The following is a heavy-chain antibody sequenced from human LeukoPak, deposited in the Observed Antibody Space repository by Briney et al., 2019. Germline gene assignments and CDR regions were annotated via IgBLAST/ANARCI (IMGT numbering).Heavy chain of an antibody. V-gene: IGHV1-2*02. D-gene: IGHD6-6*01. Sequence: ASVKVSCKASEYTFTGYYMHWVRQAPGQGLEWMGWINPNSGGTNYAQKFQGRVTMTRDTSISTAYMELSRLRSDDTAVYYCARYLGIEQLVDYWGQGTLVTVSS. CDR1: EYTFTGYY. CDR3: ARYLGIEQLVDY. CDR2: INPNSGGT. J-gene: IGHJ4*02.